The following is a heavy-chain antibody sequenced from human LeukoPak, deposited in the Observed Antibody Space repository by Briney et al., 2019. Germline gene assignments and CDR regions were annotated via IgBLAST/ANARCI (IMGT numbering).Heavy chain of an antibody. D-gene: IGHD3-3*01. CDR3: ARDEPYSDVWGAPTGGRRETCLDY. V-gene: IGHV4-38-2*02. Sequence: PSETLSLTCTVSGYSISSGYYWGWMRQPPGKGLEWIGTIYHSGRSHYNPSLKSRVTISVDPSKNHFSLKLSSVTAADTAMYFCARDEPYSDVWGAPTGGRRETCLDYWGQGILVTSPQ. CDR2: IYHSGRS. J-gene: IGHJ4*02. CDR1: GYSISSGYY.